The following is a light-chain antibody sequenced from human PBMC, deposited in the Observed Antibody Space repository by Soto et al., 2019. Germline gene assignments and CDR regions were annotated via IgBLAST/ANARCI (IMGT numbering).Light chain of an antibody. CDR3: QSYDSSLSGVV. V-gene: IGLV1-40*01. Sequence: QSVLTQPPSVSGAPGQRVTIYCTGSSSNIGAGYDVHWYQQLPGTAPKLLIYGNSNQPSGVPDRFSGSKSGTSASLAITGLQAEDEADYYCQSYDSSLSGVVFGGGTKVTVL. CDR2: GNS. CDR1: SSNIGAGYD. J-gene: IGLJ2*01.